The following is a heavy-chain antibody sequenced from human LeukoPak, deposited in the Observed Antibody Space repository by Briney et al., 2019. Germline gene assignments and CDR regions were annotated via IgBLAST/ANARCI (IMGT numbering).Heavy chain of an antibody. D-gene: IGHD1-26*01. CDR2: IKQDGSEK. CDR1: GFSFNTYW. Sequence: GGSLRLSCVASGFSFNTYWMSWVRQAPGKGLEWVANIKQDGSEKYYVDSVKGRFTISRDNAKNSVYLQMNSLRAEDTAVYYCAKVGATLTFDYWGQGTLVTVSS. V-gene: IGHV3-7*01. J-gene: IGHJ4*02. CDR3: AKVGATLTFDY.